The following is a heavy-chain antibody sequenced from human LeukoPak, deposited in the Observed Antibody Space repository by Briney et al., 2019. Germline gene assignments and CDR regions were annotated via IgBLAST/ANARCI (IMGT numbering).Heavy chain of an antibody. CDR2: INGGGSPI. J-gene: IGHJ2*01. V-gene: IGHV3-48*01. D-gene: IGHD6-13*01. CDR1: GFTFSRDS. Sequence: GGSLRLSCAASGFTFSRDSMNWVRQAPGKGLEWVSYINGGGSPIYYADSLRGRFTISRDNAKNSLYLQMNSLRAEDTAVYYCARLGYSTHFDLWGRGTLVTVSS. CDR3: ARLGYSTHFDL.